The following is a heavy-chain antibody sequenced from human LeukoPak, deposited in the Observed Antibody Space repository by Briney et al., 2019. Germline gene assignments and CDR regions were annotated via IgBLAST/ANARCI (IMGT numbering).Heavy chain of an antibody. CDR1: AYSISSGYY. CDR2: IFHSGST. Sequence: SETLSLTCTVSAYSISSGYYWGWIRQPPGKGLEWIGSIFHSGSTYYNPSLRSRVTISLDTSKNQFSLKLSSVTAADTAVYYCARGGDVWGKGTTVTISS. J-gene: IGHJ6*04. V-gene: IGHV4-38-2*02. CDR3: ARGGDV.